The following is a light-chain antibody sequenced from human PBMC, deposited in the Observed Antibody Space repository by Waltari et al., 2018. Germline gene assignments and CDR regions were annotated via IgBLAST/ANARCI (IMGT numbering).Light chain of an antibody. CDR3: QQHYTYPLT. CDR2: DAS. CDR1: ENIKTY. Sequence: IQVTQSPSSLSASVGDKINITCQASENIKTYLAWYQQKPGRAPRLLIFDASFLQSGVPSRFSGSGSGTEFTLTVNDLQSDDFATYYCQQHYTYPLTFGGGTRVE. V-gene: IGKV1-9*01. J-gene: IGKJ4*01.